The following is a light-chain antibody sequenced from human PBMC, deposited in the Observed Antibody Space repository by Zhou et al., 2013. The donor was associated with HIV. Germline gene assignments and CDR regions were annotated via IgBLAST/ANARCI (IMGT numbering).Light chain of an antibody. V-gene: IGKV3-15*01. Sequence: EVVMTQSPATLSVSPGERATLSCRASQGVGTNVAWYQLKPGLAPRLFIYDTSKRATGIPARFSGSGSGTEFTLTISSLQSEDCAVYYCQQYGSSPFTFGGGTKVEIK. CDR3: QQYGSSPFT. CDR1: QGVGTN. CDR2: DTS. J-gene: IGKJ4*01.